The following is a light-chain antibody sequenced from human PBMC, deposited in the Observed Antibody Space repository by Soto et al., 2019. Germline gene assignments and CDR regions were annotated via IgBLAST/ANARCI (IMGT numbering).Light chain of an antibody. CDR2: DVS. CDR3: CSYAGSYTVV. V-gene: IGLV2-11*01. CDR1: SSDVGAYNF. Sequence: QSALIQPRSVSGSPGQSVTISCTGTSSDVGAYNFVSWYQQHPGRVPKLMIYDVSRRPSGVPDRFSGSKSGNTASLTISGLQADDEADYYCCSYAGSYTVVFGGGTKVTVL. J-gene: IGLJ3*02.